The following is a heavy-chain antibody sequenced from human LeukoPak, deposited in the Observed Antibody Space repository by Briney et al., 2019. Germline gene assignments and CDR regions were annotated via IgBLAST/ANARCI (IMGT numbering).Heavy chain of an antibody. J-gene: IGHJ6*03. CDR3: ARSVRGVPLGYYMDV. V-gene: IGHV1-18*01. CDR2: ISAYNGNT. D-gene: IGHD3-10*01. CDR1: GYTFTSYG. Sequence: ASVKVSCKASGYTFTSYGISWVRQAPGQGLEWMGWISAYNGNTNYAQKLQGRVTMTTDTSTSTAYMELRSLRSDDTAVYYCARSVRGVPLGYYMDVWGKGTTVTVSS.